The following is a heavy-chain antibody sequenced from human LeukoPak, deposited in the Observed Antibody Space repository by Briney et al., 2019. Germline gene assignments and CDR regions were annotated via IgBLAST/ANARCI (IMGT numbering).Heavy chain of an antibody. Sequence: GGSPRLSCAASGITFNDNWMSWVRQAPGKGLEWVANIKEDGSVKYYVDSVKGRFSISRDNAKSSLYLQMSSLRAEDTAVYYCARDVWTYSGEAFDYWGQGALVTVSS. CDR1: GITFNDNW. CDR3: ARDVWTYSGEAFDY. CDR2: IKEDGSVK. D-gene: IGHD5-12*01. V-gene: IGHV3-7*01. J-gene: IGHJ4*02.